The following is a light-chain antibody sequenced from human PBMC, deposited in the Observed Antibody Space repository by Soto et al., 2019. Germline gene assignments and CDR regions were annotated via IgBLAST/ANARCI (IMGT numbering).Light chain of an antibody. CDR1: QSISSY. CDR2: DAP. Sequence: EVVMTPSPASLSLSPGERATLSCRASQSISSYLAWYPQKPGQAPRLLIYDAPNRATGIPARFSGSGSGTDFTLTISSLEPEDFAVYYCQQRVNWPPLTFGGGTKVDIK. CDR3: QQRVNWPPLT. J-gene: IGKJ4*01. V-gene: IGKV3-11*01.